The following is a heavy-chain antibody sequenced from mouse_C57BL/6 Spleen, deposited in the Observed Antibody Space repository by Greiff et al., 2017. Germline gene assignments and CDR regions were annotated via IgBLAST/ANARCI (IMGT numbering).Heavy chain of an antibody. V-gene: IGHV14-2*01. CDR1: GFNIKDYY. Sequence: VQLQQSGAELVKPGASVKLSCTASGFNIKDYYMHWVKQRTEQGLEWIGKIDPEDGETQYAPKFQGKATITADTSSNTAYLQLSSLTSEDTAVYYCALYGYGYWYFDVWGTGTTVTVSS. J-gene: IGHJ1*03. CDR3: ALYGYGYWYFDV. CDR2: IDPEDGET. D-gene: IGHD2-2*01.